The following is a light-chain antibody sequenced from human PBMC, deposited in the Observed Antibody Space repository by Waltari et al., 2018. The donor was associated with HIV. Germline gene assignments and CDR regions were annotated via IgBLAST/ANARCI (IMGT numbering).Light chain of an antibody. J-gene: IGLJ3*02. V-gene: IGLV2-14*01. Sequence: QSALTQPASVSGSPGQSITISCTGTSSDVGGYHYVSWYQQHPGKAPKLMIYAVTTRPSGVSKRFSGCKSGNSASRPISGLQAEDAADYYCNSYEITSTLGVFGGGTKLTFL. CDR3: NSYEITSTLGV. CDR1: SSDVGGYHY. CDR2: AVT.